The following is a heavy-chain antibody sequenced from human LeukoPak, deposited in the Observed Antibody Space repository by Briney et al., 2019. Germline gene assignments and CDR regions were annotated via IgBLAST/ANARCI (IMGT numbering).Heavy chain of an antibody. CDR3: AREHYYGSGIYFYSYYYSMDV. J-gene: IGHJ6*03. Sequence: PGGSLRLSCAASGFTFSSYSMNWVRQAPGKGLEWVAVAAYDGSHKYYAESVKGRFTISRDNSKNTLYLQMNSLRPEDTAVYYCAREHYYGSGIYFYSYYYSMDVWGKGTTVTVSS. CDR2: AAYDGSHK. CDR1: GFTFSSYS. V-gene: IGHV3-30*03. D-gene: IGHD3-10*01.